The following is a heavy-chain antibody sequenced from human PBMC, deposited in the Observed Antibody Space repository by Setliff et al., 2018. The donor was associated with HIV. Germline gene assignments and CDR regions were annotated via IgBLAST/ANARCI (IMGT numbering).Heavy chain of an antibody. Sequence: ASVKVSCKASGYTFTSCDINWVRQATGQGLEWMGWMNPNSGNTGYAQKFQGRVTMTRNTSISTAYMELSSLRSEDTAVYYCAANYYDSSGFEVDAFDIWGQGTMVTVSS. CDR2: MNPNSGNT. CDR3: AANYYDSSGFEVDAFDI. V-gene: IGHV1-8*01. J-gene: IGHJ3*02. D-gene: IGHD3-22*01. CDR1: GYTFTSCD.